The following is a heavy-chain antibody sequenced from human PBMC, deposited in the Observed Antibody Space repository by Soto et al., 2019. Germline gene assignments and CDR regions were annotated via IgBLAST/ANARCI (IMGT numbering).Heavy chain of an antibody. Sequence: QVQLVESGGGVVQPGRSLRLSCAASGFTFSSYGMHWVRQAPGKGLEWVAVISYDGSNKYYADSVKGRFTISRDNSKNTLYLQMNSLRAEDTAVYYCAKRGNRQWDAFDIWGQGTMVTVSS. CDR3: AKRGNRQWDAFDI. V-gene: IGHV3-30*18. CDR1: GFTFSSYG. CDR2: ISYDGSNK. D-gene: IGHD2-8*01. J-gene: IGHJ3*02.